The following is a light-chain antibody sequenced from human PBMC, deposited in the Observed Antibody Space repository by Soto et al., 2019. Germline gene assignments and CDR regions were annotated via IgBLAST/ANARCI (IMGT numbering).Light chain of an antibody. CDR2: SNN. Sequence: QSVLTQPPSASGTPGQRVSISCSGSRSNIGSNSVNWYQQLPGTAPKLLIYSNNQRPSGVPDRISGSKSGTSASLAISGLQSEDEADYYCAAWDDSLNGPVFGTGTKVTVL. J-gene: IGLJ1*01. CDR1: RSNIGSNS. CDR3: AAWDDSLNGPV. V-gene: IGLV1-44*01.